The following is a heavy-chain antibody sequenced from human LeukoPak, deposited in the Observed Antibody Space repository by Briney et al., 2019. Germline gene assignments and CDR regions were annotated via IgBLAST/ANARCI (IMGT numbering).Heavy chain of an antibody. Sequence: PSETLSLTCAVSGYSISSGYYWGWIWQPPGEGLEWIGSITHSGNTYYNPSLKSRVTISVDTSKNQFSLGLTSVTAADTAVYYCARLRLTGFCDYWGQGTLVTASS. CDR1: GYSISSGYY. V-gene: IGHV4-38-2*01. CDR2: ITHSGNT. J-gene: IGHJ4*02. CDR3: ARLRLTGFCDY. D-gene: IGHD3-3*01.